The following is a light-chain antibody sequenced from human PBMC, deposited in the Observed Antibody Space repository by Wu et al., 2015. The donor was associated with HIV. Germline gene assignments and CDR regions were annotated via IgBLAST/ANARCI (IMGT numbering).Light chain of an antibody. CDR2: GAS. CDR3: KHYDNSPSYS. CDR1: QSVSGIY. V-gene: IGKV3-20*01. Sequence: EIVLTQSPGTLSLSPGERATLSCRASQSVSGIYLSWYQQKPGQAPRLLIYGASSRATGIPDRFSGSGSGTDFTLTISRLEPEDFAVYYCKHYDNSPSYSFGQGTKLEIK. J-gene: IGKJ2*03.